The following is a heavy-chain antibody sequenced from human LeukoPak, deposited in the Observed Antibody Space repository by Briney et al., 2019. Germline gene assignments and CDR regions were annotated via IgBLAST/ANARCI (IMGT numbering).Heavy chain of an antibody. CDR1: GFTFSSYS. CDR3: ARGSYGGNPWNYGLDV. D-gene: IGHD4-23*01. J-gene: IGHJ6*02. CDR2: ISSSSSTI. V-gene: IGHV3-48*04. Sequence: GGSLRLSCAASGFTFSSYSMNWVRQAPGKGLEWVSYISSSSSTIYYADSVKGRFTISRDNAKNSLYLQMNSLRAEDTAVYYCARGSYGGNPWNYGLDVWGQGTTVTVS.